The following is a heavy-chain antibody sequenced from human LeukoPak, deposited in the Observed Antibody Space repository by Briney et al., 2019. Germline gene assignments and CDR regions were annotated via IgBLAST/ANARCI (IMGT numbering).Heavy chain of an antibody. CDR3: ARGGIAAPSPPGWFDP. V-gene: IGHV4-39*07. CDR1: GGSISSSSYY. CDR2: IYYSGST. D-gene: IGHD6-13*01. Sequence: SETLSLTCTVSGGSISSSSYYWGWIRQPPGKGLEWIGSIYYSGSTYYNPSLESRVTISVDTSKNQFSLKLSSVTAADTAVYYCARGGIAAPSPPGWFDPWGQGTLVTVSS. J-gene: IGHJ5*02.